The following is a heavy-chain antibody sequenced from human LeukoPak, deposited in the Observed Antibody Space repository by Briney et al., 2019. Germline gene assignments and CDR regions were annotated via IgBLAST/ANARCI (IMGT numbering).Heavy chain of an antibody. Sequence: PSETLSLTCTVSGVSIRSSNYFSGCIRQPPGNGLEWLGSISCSSGTHYNPSLKRRPIMNINTSKTQFSLKLSSVTAADTALYCCGRHARYRSGEDWFDPWGQGTLATVCS. CDR2: ISCSSGT. D-gene: IGHD3-10*01. J-gene: IGHJ5*02. V-gene: IGHV4-39*01. CDR1: GVSIRSSNYF. CDR3: GRHARYRSGEDWFDP.